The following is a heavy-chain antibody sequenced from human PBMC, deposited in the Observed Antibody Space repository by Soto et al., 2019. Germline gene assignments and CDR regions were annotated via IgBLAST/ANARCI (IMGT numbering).Heavy chain of an antibody. V-gene: IGHV4-34*01. CDR3: AGSYYHILTGYYN. Sequence: PSETLSLTCGVNDGFFSGYSWTWIRQSPGKGLEWIGEINYRGGTTYNPSLKSRATIEIDTSKGQFTLTLSSVTAADTALYYCAGSYYHILTGYYNWGQGTQVTVSS. CDR2: INYRGGT. D-gene: IGHD3-9*01. J-gene: IGHJ4*02. CDR1: DGFFSGYS.